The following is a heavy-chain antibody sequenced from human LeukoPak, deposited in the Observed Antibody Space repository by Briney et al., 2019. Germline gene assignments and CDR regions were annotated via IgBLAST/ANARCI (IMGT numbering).Heavy chain of an antibody. CDR2: IYYSGST. V-gene: IGHV4-59*08. CDR3: ARSPPKYSSSWYGLDY. CDR1: GGSISSYY. D-gene: IGHD6-13*01. Sequence: SETLSLTCTVSGGSISSYYWSWIRQPPGKGLEWIGYIYYSGSTNYNPSLKSRVTISVDTSKNQFSLKLSSVTAADTAVYYCARSPPKYSSSWYGLDYWGQGTLVTVSS. J-gene: IGHJ4*02.